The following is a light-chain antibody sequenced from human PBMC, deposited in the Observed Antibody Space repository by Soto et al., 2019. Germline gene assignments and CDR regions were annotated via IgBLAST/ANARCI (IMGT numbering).Light chain of an antibody. J-gene: IGLJ2*01. CDR2: DVS. Sequence: QSVLTQPASVSGSPGQSITISCTGTSSDVGGYNYVSWYQQHPGKAPKLMIYDVSNRPSGVSNRFSGSKSGNTASLTISGLQAEDEDDYYCSSYTSSNVVFGGGTKVTVL. CDR1: SSDVGGYNY. CDR3: SSYTSSNVV. V-gene: IGLV2-14*01.